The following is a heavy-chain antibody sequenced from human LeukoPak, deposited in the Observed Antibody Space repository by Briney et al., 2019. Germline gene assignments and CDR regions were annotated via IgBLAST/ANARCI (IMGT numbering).Heavy chain of an antibody. CDR3: AKDLRVAVGRGYFDY. V-gene: IGHV3-23*01. Sequence: SGGSLRLSCAASGFTFSSNAMSWVRQAPGKGLEWVSAISGTGHSTYYADPVKGRFTISRDNSKNTLDLHMNSLRAEDTAVYYCAKDLRVAVGRGYFDYWGQGTLVTVSS. CDR2: ISGTGHST. D-gene: IGHD6-19*01. J-gene: IGHJ4*02. CDR1: GFTFSSNA.